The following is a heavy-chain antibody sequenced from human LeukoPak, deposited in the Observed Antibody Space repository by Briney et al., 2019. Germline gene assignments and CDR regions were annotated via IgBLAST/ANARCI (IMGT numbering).Heavy chain of an antibody. CDR2: IKRDGSVK. J-gene: IGHJ4*02. CDR3: ARDYFASGNSVSDY. V-gene: IGHV3-7*01. D-gene: IGHD3-10*01. Sequence: PGGSLRLSCADSGFTFSSYWMSWARQAPGKGLKWVANIKRDGSVKYYVDSVKGRFTISRDNAKNSLYLQMNSLRAEDTAVYYCARDYFASGNSVSDYWGQGTLVTVSS. CDR1: GFTFSSYW.